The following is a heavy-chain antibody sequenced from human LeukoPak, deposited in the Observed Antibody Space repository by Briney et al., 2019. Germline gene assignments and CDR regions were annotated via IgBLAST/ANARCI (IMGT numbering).Heavy chain of an antibody. J-gene: IGHJ4*02. CDR3: ASGGRIVGATTAFDY. D-gene: IGHD1-26*01. CDR1: GGTFSSYA. CDR2: IIPIFGTA. V-gene: IGHV1-69*13. Sequence: GASVKVSCKASGGTFSSYAISWVRQAPGQGLEWMGGIIPIFGTANYAQKFQGRVTITADESTSTAYMELSSLRSEDTAVYYCASGGRIVGATTAFDYWGQGTLVTVSS.